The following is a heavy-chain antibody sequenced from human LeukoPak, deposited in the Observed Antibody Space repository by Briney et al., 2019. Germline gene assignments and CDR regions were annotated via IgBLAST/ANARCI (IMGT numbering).Heavy chain of an antibody. V-gene: IGHV6-1*01. D-gene: IGHD3-10*01. Sequence: SQTLSLTCAISGDSVSSNGAAWNWIRQSPSRGLEWLGRTYYRSKCYNDYAVSVKSRITINPDTSKNQSCLQLNSVTPVDTDVYYCARARRDYYGSGSYYTIDYWGQGTLVTVSS. CDR2: TYYRSKCYN. J-gene: IGHJ4*02. CDR3: ARARRDYYGSGSYYTIDY. CDR1: GDSVSSNGAA.